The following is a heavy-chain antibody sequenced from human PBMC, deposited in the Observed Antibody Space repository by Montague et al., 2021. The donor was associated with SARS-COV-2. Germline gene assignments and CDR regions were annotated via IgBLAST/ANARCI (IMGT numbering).Heavy chain of an antibody. CDR3: ASANRCSSGCCYSTFDS. Sequence: SETLSLTCTVSGDSVKTNLYYWSWIRQPPGKGLEWIGNIYYTGTTYYNPSLKSRVTMSVDTSKNKFSLKLTSVTAADTAVYYCASANRCSSGCCYSTFDSWGQGSLVTVSS. CDR1: GDSVKTNLYY. D-gene: IGHD2-15*01. J-gene: IGHJ4*02. V-gene: IGHV4-39*01. CDR2: IYYTGTT.